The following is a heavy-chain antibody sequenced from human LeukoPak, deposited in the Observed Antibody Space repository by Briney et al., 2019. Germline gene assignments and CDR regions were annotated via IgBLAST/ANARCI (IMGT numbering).Heavy chain of an antibody. Sequence: PGGSLRLSCAASGFTFSSYSMNWVRQAPGKGLEWVSGINWNGGSTGYADSVKGRFTISRDNAKNSLYLQMNSLRAEDTALYHCARVTGGLSRNYYYVDVWGKGTTVTISS. J-gene: IGHJ6*03. V-gene: IGHV3-20*01. CDR3: ARVTGGLSRNYYYVDV. D-gene: IGHD2/OR15-2a*01. CDR1: GFTFSSYS. CDR2: INWNGGST.